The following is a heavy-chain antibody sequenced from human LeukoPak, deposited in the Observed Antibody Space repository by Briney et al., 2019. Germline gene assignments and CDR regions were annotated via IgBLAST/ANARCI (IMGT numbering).Heavy chain of an antibody. D-gene: IGHD3-10*01. Sequence: GASVKVSCKASGGTFSSYAIGWVRQAPGQGLEWMGGIIPIFGTANYAQKFQGRVTITADESTSTAYMELSSLRSEDTAVYYCARDGKGGSGSYYNWENNWFDPWGQGTLVTVSS. J-gene: IGHJ5*02. CDR2: IIPIFGTA. CDR1: GGTFSSYA. CDR3: ARDGKGGSGSYYNWENNWFDP. V-gene: IGHV1-69*01.